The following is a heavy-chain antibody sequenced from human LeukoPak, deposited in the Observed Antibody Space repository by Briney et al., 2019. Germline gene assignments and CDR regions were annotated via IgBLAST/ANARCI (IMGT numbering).Heavy chain of an antibody. CDR1: GFTFSSYA. J-gene: IGHJ6*02. V-gene: IGHV3-30-3*01. Sequence: GGSLRLSCAASGFTFSSYAMHWVRQAPRKGLEWVAVISYDGSNKYYADSVKGRFTNSRDNSKNTLYLQMNSLRAEDTAVYYCARDNPGPGYGMDVWGQGTTVTVSS. CDR2: ISYDGSNK. CDR3: ARDNPGPGYGMDV.